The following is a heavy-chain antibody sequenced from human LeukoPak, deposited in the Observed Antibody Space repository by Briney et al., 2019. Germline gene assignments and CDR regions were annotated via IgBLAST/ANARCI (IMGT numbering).Heavy chain of an antibody. J-gene: IGHJ6*02. V-gene: IGHV3-30-3*01. CDR1: GFTFSSYA. Sequence: QSGGSLRLSCAASGFTFSSYAMHWVRQAPGKGLEWVAVISYDGSNKYYADSVKGRFTISRDNSKNTLYLQMNSLRAEDTAVYYCARDVVGSSNNGMDVWGQGTTVTVSS. D-gene: IGHD6-13*01. CDR3: ARDVVGSSNNGMDV. CDR2: ISYDGSNK.